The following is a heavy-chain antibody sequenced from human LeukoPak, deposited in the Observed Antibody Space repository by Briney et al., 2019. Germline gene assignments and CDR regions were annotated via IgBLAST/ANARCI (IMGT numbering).Heavy chain of an antibody. Sequence: GSLRLSCAASGFTFSSYSMNWVRQAPGKGLEWIGYIYYSGSTNYNPSLKSRVTISVDTSKNQFSLKLNSVTAADTAVYYCARADSAYDAFDIWGQGTMVTVSS. CDR3: ARADSAYDAFDI. V-gene: IGHV4-59*01. CDR1: GFTFSSYS. CDR2: IYYSGST. D-gene: IGHD3-3*01. J-gene: IGHJ3*02.